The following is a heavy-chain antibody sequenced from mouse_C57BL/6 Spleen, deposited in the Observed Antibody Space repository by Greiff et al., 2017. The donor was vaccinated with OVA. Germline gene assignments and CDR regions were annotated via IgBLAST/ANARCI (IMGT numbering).Heavy chain of an antibody. Sequence: QVQLQQPGAELVKPGASVKVSCKASGYTFTSYWMHWVKQRPGQGLEWIGRIHPSDSDTNSNQKFKGKATLTVDKSSSTAYMQLSSLTSEDSAVYYCAIINYGSSPYYAMDYWGQGTSVTVSS. J-gene: IGHJ4*01. CDR2: IHPSDSDT. CDR3: AIINYGSSPYYAMDY. CDR1: GYTFTSYW. D-gene: IGHD1-1*01. V-gene: IGHV1-74*01.